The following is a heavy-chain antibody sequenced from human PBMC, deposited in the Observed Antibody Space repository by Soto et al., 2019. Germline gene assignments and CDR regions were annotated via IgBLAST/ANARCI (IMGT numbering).Heavy chain of an antibody. V-gene: IGHV1-18*01. CDR1: GYTFTSYG. J-gene: IGHJ6*02. CDR3: ARETRGQWLSYYYYGMDV. Sequence: GASVKVSCKASGYTFTSYGISWLRQAPGQGLEWMGWISAYNGNTNYAQKLQGRVTMTTDTSTSTAYMELRSLRSDDTAVYYCARETRGQWLSYYYYGMDVWGQGTTVTVSS. CDR2: ISAYNGNT. D-gene: IGHD6-19*01.